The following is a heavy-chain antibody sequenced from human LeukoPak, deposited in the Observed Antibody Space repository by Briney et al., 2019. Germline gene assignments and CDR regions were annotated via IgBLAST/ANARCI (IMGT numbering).Heavy chain of an antibody. Sequence: PGRSLRLSCAASGFTFSSYAMQWVRQAPGKGLEWVAVISYDGSDKNYADSVKGRFTISRDNSKNTLYLQMNSLGADDTAVYYCARAVYRSGGYYFDYWGQGTLVIVSS. J-gene: IGHJ4*02. V-gene: IGHV3-30*04. CDR3: ARAVYRSGGYYFDY. CDR1: GFTFSSYA. D-gene: IGHD6-19*01. CDR2: ISYDGSDK.